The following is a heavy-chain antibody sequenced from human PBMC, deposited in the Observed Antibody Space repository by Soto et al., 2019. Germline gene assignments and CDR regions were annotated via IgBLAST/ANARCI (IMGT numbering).Heavy chain of an antibody. V-gene: IGHV3-23*01. D-gene: IGHD6-13*01. CDR2: ISGSGNTT. J-gene: IGHJ4*02. CDR1: GFTFSSYA. Sequence: VQLLESGGGLVQPGGSLRLSCAASGFTFSSYAMTWVRQAPGKGLEWVSSISGSGNTTYYADSVKVRFTISRDSSKNTLYLQMNSLRPEDTAVYYCAKARGRTWYEDYWGQGTLVTVSS. CDR3: AKARGRTWYEDY.